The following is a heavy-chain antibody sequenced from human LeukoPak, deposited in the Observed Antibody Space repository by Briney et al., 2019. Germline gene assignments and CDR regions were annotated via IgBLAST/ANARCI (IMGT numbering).Heavy chain of an antibody. J-gene: IGHJ4*02. V-gene: IGHV4-34*01. CDR1: GGSFSGYY. CDR3: AAKARDFDY. CDR2: IDHSGST. Sequence: PSETLSLTCAVYGGSFSGYYWSWIRQPPGKGLEWIGEIDHSGSTNYNPSLRSRVTISIDTSKNQFSPKLSSVTAADTAVYYCAAKARDFDYWGQGTLVTVSS.